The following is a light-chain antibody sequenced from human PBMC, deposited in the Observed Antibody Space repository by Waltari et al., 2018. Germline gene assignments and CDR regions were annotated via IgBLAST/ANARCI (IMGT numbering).Light chain of an antibody. CDR3: QQYDNLPLT. J-gene: IGKJ4*01. V-gene: IGKV1-33*01. CDR2: DAS. Sequence: DIQMPQSPSSLSASVGDRVTITCQASQDISNYLNWYQPKPGKAPKLLIYDASNLETGVPSRFSGSGSGTDFTFTISILQPEDIATYYCQQYDNLPLTFGGGTKVEIK. CDR1: QDISNY.